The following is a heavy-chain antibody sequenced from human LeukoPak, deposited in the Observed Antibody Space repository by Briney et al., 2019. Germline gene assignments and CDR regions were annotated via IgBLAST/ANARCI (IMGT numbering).Heavy chain of an antibody. J-gene: IGHJ4*02. CDR2: IYSSGSN. CDR1: GGSISGYF. CDR3: AREPTSGREPTSGRPLDY. Sequence: SETLSLTCTVSGGSISGYFWSWIRQPAGKGLEWIGRIYSSGSNNYNPSLKSRVTMPLDTSKNHLSPNLSSVTAADTAVYYCAREPTSGREPTSGRPLDYWGQGTLVTVSS. V-gene: IGHV4-4*07. D-gene: IGHD5-12*01.